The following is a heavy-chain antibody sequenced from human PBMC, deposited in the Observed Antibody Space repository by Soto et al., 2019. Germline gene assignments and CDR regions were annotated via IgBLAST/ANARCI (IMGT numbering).Heavy chain of an antibody. Sequence: GESLKISCKDSGYSFTSYWISWVRQMPGKGLEWMGRIDPSDSYTNYSPSFQGHVTISADKSISTAYLQWSSLKASDTAMYYCARHEPGGAIVVVPAASVVDYWGQGTLVTVSS. CDR2: IDPSDSYT. V-gene: IGHV5-10-1*01. CDR1: GYSFTSYW. D-gene: IGHD2-2*01. J-gene: IGHJ4*02. CDR3: ARHEPGGAIVVVPAASVVDY.